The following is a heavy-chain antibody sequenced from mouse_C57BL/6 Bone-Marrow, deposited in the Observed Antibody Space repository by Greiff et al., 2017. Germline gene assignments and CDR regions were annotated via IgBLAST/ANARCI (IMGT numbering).Heavy chain of an antibody. J-gene: IGHJ1*03. CDR2: IYPGSGST. CDR3: ARPYYSYYWYFDV. D-gene: IGHD2-12*01. Sequence: VQLQQPGAELVKPGASVKMSCKASGYTFTSYWITWVKQRPGQGLEWIGDIYPGSGSTNYNEKFKSKATLTVDTSSSTAYMQLSSRTSEYSAVYYCARPYYSYYWYFDVWGTGTTVTVSS. V-gene: IGHV1-55*01. CDR1: GYTFTSYW.